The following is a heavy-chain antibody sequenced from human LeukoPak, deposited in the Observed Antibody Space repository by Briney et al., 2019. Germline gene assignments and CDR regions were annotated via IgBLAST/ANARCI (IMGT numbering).Heavy chain of an antibody. CDR2: VYYTGTT. CDR3: ARPHTSGWPPDAFDI. CDR1: GGSISTYL. V-gene: IGHV4-59*01. J-gene: IGHJ3*02. D-gene: IGHD6-19*01. Sequence: SETLSLSCSVSGGSISTYLWSWIRQPTGKGLEWIGYVYYTGTTNYNPSLKSRVNMSVDTSKTQFSLRLTSVTAADTAVYYCARPHTSGWPPDAFDIWGQGTMVTVSS.